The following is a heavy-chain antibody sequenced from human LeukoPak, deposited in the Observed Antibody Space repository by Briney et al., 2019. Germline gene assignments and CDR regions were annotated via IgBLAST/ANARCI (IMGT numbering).Heavy chain of an antibody. V-gene: IGHV3-21*01. CDR1: GFTFSSYS. CDR2: ISSSSSYI. CDR3: ARDVYSSGWYAYYFDY. D-gene: IGHD6-19*01. J-gene: IGHJ4*02. Sequence: PGGSLILSCAASGFTFSSYSMNWVRQAPGKGLEWVSSISSSSSYIYYADSVKGRFTISRDNAKNSLYLQMNSLRAEDTAVYYCARDVYSSGWYAYYFDYWGQGTLVTVSS.